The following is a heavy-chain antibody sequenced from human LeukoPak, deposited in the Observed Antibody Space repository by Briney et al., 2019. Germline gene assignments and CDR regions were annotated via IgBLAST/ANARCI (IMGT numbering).Heavy chain of an antibody. CDR3: ARETSTDTAMVTGYFDY. Sequence: ASVKVSCKASGYTFTSYYMHWVRQAPGQGLEWMGWINPNSGGTNYAQKFQGRVTMTRDTSISTAYMELSRLRSDDTAVYYCARETSTDTAMVTGYFDYWGQGTLVTVSS. CDR1: GYTFTSYY. V-gene: IGHV1-2*02. J-gene: IGHJ4*02. CDR2: INPNSGGT. D-gene: IGHD5-18*01.